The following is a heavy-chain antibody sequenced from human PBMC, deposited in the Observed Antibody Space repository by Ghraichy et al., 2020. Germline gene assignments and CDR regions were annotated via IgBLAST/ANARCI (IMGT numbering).Heavy chain of an antibody. V-gene: IGHV4-39*06. Sequence: SETLSLSCTVSGASISSSRDYWGWIRQPPGKGLEWIGSLYYSGSAYYNPSLKSRVSISVDASKKQFTLTLNSVTAADTAVYYCARDRGTSMIRGVILRGDMDVWGPGTTVNVSS. J-gene: IGHJ6*02. CDR2: LYYSGSA. CDR1: GASISSSRDY. D-gene: IGHD3-10*01. CDR3: ARDRGTSMIRGVILRGDMDV.